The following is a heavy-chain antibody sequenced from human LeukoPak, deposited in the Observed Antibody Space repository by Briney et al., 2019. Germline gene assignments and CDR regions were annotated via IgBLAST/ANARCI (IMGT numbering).Heavy chain of an antibody. CDR3: ATVGYYDSSGYTTRQSNWFDP. D-gene: IGHD3-22*01. Sequence: GASVKVSCKVSGYTLTELSMHWVRQAPGKGLEWMGGFDPEDGETIYAQKFQGRVTMTEDTSTDTAYMELSSLRSEDTAVYYCATVGYYDSSGYTTRQSNWFDPWAREPWSPSPQ. V-gene: IGHV1-24*01. CDR1: GYTLTELS. J-gene: IGHJ5*02. CDR2: FDPEDGET.